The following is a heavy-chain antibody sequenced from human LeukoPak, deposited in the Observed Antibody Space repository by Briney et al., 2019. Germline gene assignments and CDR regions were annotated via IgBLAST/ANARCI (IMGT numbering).Heavy chain of an antibody. V-gene: IGHV4-59*01. CDR2: IYCSGST. CDR3: ATNLAVAGNRRYFDL. Sequence: PSETLSLTCTVSGGSISSYYWSWIRQPPGKGLEWIGYIYCSGSTNYNPSLKSRVTISVDTSKNQFSLKLSSVTAADTAVYYCATNLAVAGNRRYFDLWGRGTLVTVSS. CDR1: GGSISSYY. D-gene: IGHD6-19*01. J-gene: IGHJ2*01.